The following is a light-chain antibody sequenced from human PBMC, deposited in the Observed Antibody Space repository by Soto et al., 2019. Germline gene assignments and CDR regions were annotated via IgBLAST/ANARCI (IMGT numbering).Light chain of an antibody. CDR3: QQYDKWPYT. CDR1: QSVSSN. CDR2: CAF. V-gene: IGKV3-15*01. Sequence: EIVLTQSPATLSVSPGERATLSCRTSQSVSSNLAWYQQKPGQAPRLLIYCAFIRAPGFPVRFRGTGSGSEFTLTISSLQSEDVALYYCQQYDKWPYTFGQGTNLEIK. J-gene: IGKJ2*01.